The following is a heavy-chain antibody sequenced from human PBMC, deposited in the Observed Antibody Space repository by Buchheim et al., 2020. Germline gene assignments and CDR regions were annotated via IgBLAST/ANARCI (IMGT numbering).Heavy chain of an antibody. CDR3: AKVDSYGPLYFDY. CDR2: LSGGGGST. V-gene: IGHV3-23*01. CDR1: GFTFSSYA. D-gene: IGHD5-18*01. Sequence: EVQLLESGGGLVQPGGSLRLSCAASGFTFSSYAMSWVRQAPGKGLGWVSLLSGGGGSTYYADSVKGRFTISRDNSKNTLYLQMNSLRADDTAVYYCAKVDSYGPLYFDYWGQGTL. J-gene: IGHJ4*02.